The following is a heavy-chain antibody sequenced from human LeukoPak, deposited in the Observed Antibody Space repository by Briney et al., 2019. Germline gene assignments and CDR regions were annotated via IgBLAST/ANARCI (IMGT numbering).Heavy chain of an antibody. V-gene: IGHV1-8*03. Sequence: ASVKVSCKASGYTFTSYDINWVRQATGQGLEWMGWRNPNSGNTGYAQKFQGRVTITRNTSISTAYMGLSSLRSEDTAVYYCARNYYYGSGSPFGYWGQRTLVTVSS. CDR1: GYTFTSYD. D-gene: IGHD3-10*01. J-gene: IGHJ4*02. CDR2: RNPNSGNT. CDR3: ARNYYYGSGSPFGY.